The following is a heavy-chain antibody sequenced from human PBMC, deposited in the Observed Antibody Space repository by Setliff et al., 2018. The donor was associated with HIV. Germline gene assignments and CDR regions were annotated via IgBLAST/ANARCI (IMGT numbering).Heavy chain of an antibody. CDR3: ARDWVTRSNYYGSGSPWYFDF. J-gene: IGHJ2*01. CDR2: VYASAYS. Sequence: SETLSLTCTVSGDSIGDYYWNWIRQPAGKGLEWIGRVYASAYSNYNPSLKSRVTMLVDTSQNQFSLKLRSVNAADTAVYYCARDWVTRSNYYGSGSPWYFDFWGRGILVTVSS. V-gene: IGHV4-4*07. CDR1: GDSIGDYY. D-gene: IGHD3-10*01.